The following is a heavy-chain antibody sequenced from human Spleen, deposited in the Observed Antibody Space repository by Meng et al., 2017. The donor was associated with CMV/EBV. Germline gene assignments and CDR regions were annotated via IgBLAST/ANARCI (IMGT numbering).Heavy chain of an antibody. CDR1: GFTFSSYW. D-gene: IGHD2-15*01. J-gene: IGHJ4*02. V-gene: IGHV3-74*01. CDR3: AIESDCSGGSCYGDY. CDR2: INSDGSST. Sequence: GESLKISCAVSGFTFSSYWMHWVRQAPGKGLVWVSRINSDGSSTSYADSVKGRFTISRDNAKNTLYLQMNSLRAEDTAVYYCAIESDCSGGSCYGDYWGQGTLVTVLL.